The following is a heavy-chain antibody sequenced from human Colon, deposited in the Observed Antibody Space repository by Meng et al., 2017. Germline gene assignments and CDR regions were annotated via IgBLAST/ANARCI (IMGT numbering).Heavy chain of an antibody. V-gene: IGHV3-15*01. J-gene: IGHJ4*01. CDR2: MKSNVDGGTV. CDR1: GFTFSNAW. Sequence: GESLKISCAASGFTFSNAWMTWVRQAPGKGLEWIGRMKSNVDGGTVDYAEAVKGRFFISRDDSEYTFYLQMNSLKTEDTAVYYCSGHVDDWGHGTLVTVSS. CDR3: SGHVDD.